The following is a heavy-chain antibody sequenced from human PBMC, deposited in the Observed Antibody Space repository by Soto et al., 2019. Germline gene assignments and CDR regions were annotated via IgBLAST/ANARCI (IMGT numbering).Heavy chain of an antibody. CDR2: ISAYNGNT. CDR3: AREERYCSSTSCYEAEYFQH. Sequence: QVQLVQSGAEVKKPGASVKVSCKASGYTFTSYGISWVRQAPGQGLEWMGWISAYNGNTNYAQKLQGRVTMTTDTSTSTAYMELRRLRSDDTAVYYCAREERYCSSTSCYEAEYFQHWGQGTLVTVSS. J-gene: IGHJ1*01. V-gene: IGHV1-18*01. CDR1: GYTFTSYG. D-gene: IGHD2-2*01.